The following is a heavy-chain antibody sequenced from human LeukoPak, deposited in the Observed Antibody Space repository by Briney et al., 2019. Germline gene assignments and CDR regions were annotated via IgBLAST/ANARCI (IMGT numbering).Heavy chain of an antibody. D-gene: IGHD6-13*01. J-gene: IGHJ4*02. CDR2: IYYSGNT. V-gene: IGHV4-59*08. CDR3: ARQGSSSLPSDY. Sequence: SETLSLTCTVSGGSISSYYWSWIRQPPGEGLEWIGYIYYSGNTNYNPSLKSRVTISVDTSKNHFSLNLSSVTAADTAVYYCARQGSSSLPSDYWGQGTLVTVSS. CDR1: GGSISSYY.